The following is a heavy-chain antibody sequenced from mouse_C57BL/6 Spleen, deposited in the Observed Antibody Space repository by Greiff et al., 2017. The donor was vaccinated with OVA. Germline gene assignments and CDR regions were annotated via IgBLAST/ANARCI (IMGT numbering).Heavy chain of an antibody. CDR3: ARHEYDGYYDY. V-gene: IGHV5-9*01. CDR2: ISGGGGNT. D-gene: IGHD2-3*01. J-gene: IGHJ2*01. CDR1: GFTFSSYT. Sequence: EVQRVESGGGLVKPGGSLKLSCAASGFTFSSYTMSWVRQTPEKRLEWVATISGGGGNTYYPDSVKGRFTISRDNAKNTLYLQMSSLRSEDTALYYCARHEYDGYYDYWGQGTTLTVSS.